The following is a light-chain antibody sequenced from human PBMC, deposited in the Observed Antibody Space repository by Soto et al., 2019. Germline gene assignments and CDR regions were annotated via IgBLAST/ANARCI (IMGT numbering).Light chain of an antibody. CDR3: QHYDNSLI. Sequence: EIVLTQAPGTLSLSPGQRATLSCRASQSVSSSYLAWYQQKPGQAPRLLIYGASSRATGTPDRFSGSGSGTDFTLTISRLEPEDFAVYYCQHYDNSLIFGHGKKVDIK. CDR2: GAS. J-gene: IGKJ3*01. CDR1: QSVSSSY. V-gene: IGKV3-20*01.